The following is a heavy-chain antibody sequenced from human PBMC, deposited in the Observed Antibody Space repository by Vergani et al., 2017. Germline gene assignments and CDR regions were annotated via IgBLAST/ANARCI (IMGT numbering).Heavy chain of an antibody. CDR3: ARGDNIVVVPETAVGRYYYYYMDV. D-gene: IGHD2-2*01. Sequence: QVQLVQSGAEVKKPGASVKVSCKASGYTFTGYYMHWVRQAPGQGLEWMGWINPNSGGTNYAQKFQGRVTMTRDPSISTAYMELSRLRSDDTAVYYCARGDNIVVVPETAVGRYYYYYMDVWGKGTTVTVSS. CDR1: GYTFTGYY. CDR2: INPNSGGT. J-gene: IGHJ6*03. V-gene: IGHV1-2*02.